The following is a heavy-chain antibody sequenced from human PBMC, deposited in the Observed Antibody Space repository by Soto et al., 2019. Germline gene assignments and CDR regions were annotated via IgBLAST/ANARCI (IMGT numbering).Heavy chain of an antibody. Sequence: QVQLVESGGGVVQPGRSLRLSCAASGFTFSSYGMHWVRQAPGKGLEWVAVIWYDGSNKYYADSVKGRFTISRDNSKNTLYLQMNSLRAEDTAVYYCARDKGMGATGFGDYYYGMGVWGQGTTVTVSS. CDR2: IWYDGSNK. CDR3: ARDKGMGATGFGDYYYGMGV. CDR1: GFTFSSYG. D-gene: IGHD1-26*01. J-gene: IGHJ6*02. V-gene: IGHV3-33*01.